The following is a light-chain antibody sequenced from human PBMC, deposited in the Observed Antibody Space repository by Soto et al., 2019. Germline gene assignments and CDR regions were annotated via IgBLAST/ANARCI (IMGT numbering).Light chain of an antibody. CDR3: QKYNSAPNT. CDR1: RDISSS. J-gene: IGKJ2*01. V-gene: IGKV1-27*01. CDR2: AAS. Sequence: DVQMTQSPSSLSASVGDRVTITCRASRDISSSLAWYQQKPGKVPKLLIYAASTLHAGVQSRFSGSGSGTFFTLTSNSLKPEDVATYYCQKYNSAPNTCGRGTRLEIK.